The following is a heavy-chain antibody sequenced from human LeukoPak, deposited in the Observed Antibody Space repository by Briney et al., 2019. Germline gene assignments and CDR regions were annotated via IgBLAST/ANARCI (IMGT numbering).Heavy chain of an antibody. CDR2: ISYDGSNK. D-gene: IGHD1-26*01. Sequence: QSGGSLRLSCAASGFTFSSYAMHWVRQAPGKGLEWVAVISYDGSNKYYADSVKGRFTISRDNSKNTLYLQMNSLRAEDTAVYYCARGGWELLMPHAFDIWGQGTMVTVSS. V-gene: IGHV3-30*04. CDR1: GFTFSSYA. CDR3: ARGGWELLMPHAFDI. J-gene: IGHJ3*02.